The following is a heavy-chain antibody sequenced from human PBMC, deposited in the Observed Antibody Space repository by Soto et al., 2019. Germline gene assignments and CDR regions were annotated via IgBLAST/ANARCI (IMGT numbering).Heavy chain of an antibody. J-gene: IGHJ4*02. CDR3: ARVGSTLAAGTPDY. CDR1: GFTFSDYY. V-gene: IGHV3-11*01. Sequence: QVQLVESGGGLVKPGGSLRLSCAASGFTFSDYYMSWFRQAPGKGLEWVSYISGSGSITHDADSVKGRFTISRDNAKSSLYLQMNSLRAEDTAIYYCARVGSTLAAGTPDYWGQGTLVTVSS. D-gene: IGHD6-13*01. CDR2: ISGSGSIT.